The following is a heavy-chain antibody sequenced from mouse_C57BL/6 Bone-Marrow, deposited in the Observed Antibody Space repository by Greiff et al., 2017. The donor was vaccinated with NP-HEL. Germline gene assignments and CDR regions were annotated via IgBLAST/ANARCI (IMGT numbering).Heavy chain of an antibody. CDR3: ARWGTYCLWFAY. D-gene: IGHD1-1*01. J-gene: IGHJ3*01. V-gene: IGHV1-66*01. CDR2: IYPGSGNT. Sequence: QVQLKQSGPELVKPGASVKISCKASGYSFTSYYIHWVKQRPGQGLEWIGWIYPGSGNTKYNEKFKGKATLTADTSSSTAYMQLSSLTSEDSAVYYCARWGTYCLWFAYWGQGTLVTVSA. CDR1: GYSFTSYY.